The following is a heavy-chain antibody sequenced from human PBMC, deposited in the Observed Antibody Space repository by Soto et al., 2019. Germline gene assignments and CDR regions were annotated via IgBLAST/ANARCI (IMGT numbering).Heavy chain of an antibody. V-gene: IGHV1-3*01. CDR3: ARDLWLGESFRYYFDY. CDR2: INPASGKT. D-gene: IGHD3-10*01. J-gene: IGHJ4*01. CDR1: GYTFTDYS. Sequence: ASVKVSCKASGYTFTDYSLQWVRQAPGQRLEWMGWINPASGKTKYAQKFQGRVTITRDTSASTAYMELSSLTSEDTALYYCARDLWLGESFRYYFDYWAQGTLVTVSS.